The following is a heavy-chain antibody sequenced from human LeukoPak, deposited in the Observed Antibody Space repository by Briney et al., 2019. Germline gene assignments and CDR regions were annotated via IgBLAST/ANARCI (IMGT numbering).Heavy chain of an antibody. CDR1: GGSFSVYY. J-gene: IGHJ4*02. D-gene: IGHD4-17*01. CDR3: ARGQGTVTTH. V-gene: IGHV4-34*01. CDR2: INHSGSA. Sequence: SETLSLTCAVSGGSFSVYYWTWIRQPPGKGLEWIGEINHSGSANYNPSLKSRVTISLDMSENQFSLKLTSVTAADTAVYYCARGQGTVTTHWGQGTLVTVSS.